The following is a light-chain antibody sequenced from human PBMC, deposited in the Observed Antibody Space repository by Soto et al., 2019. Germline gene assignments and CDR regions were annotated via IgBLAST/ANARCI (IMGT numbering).Light chain of an antibody. V-gene: IGKV3-20*01. J-gene: IGKJ1*01. Sequence: LTQSPSSLSASVGDRVSITCRASQSVSAGQLAWYQHRPGQAPSLLIFDAYRRATGIPDRFSGSGSGTDFTLSISRLEPEDFVVYYCQQYGDSPWTFGQGTKVEIK. CDR2: DAY. CDR3: QQYGDSPWT. CDR1: QSVSAGQ.